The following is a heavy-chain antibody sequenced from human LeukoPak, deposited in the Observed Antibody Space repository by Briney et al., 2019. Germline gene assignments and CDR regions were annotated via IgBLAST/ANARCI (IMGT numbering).Heavy chain of an antibody. V-gene: IGHV3-7*05. CDR1: GFTFSTYW. D-gene: IGHD6-13*01. CDR3: ARRGSSSSWAHFDY. Sequence: PGGSLRLSCAASGFTFSTYWMTWVRQAPGKGLEWVANIKQDESEKYYVDSVKGRFTISRDNAKNSLYLQMHSLGADDTAVYYCARRGSSSSWAHFDYWGQGTLVTVSS. CDR2: IKQDESEK. J-gene: IGHJ4*02.